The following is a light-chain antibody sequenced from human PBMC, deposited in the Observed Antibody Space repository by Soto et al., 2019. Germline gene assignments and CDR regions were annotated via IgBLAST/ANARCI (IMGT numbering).Light chain of an antibody. CDR1: QSAISN. V-gene: IGKV3-15*01. CDR3: HQYYKWPLT. Sequence: EIVLTQSPGTLSLSPGERATLSCRASQSAISNLAWYQQKPGQTPRLLIYDASTRATDIPARFSGSGSGTDFTLTISSLLSEDFAVYYCHQYYKWPLTFGGGTRLEI. J-gene: IGKJ5*01. CDR2: DAS.